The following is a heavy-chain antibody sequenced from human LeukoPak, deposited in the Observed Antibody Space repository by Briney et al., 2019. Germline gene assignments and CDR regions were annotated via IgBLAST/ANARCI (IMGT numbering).Heavy chain of an antibody. Sequence: GGSLRLSCAASGFTFSTYTMHWVRQAPGMGLEWVANIKQDGSEKYYVDSVKGRFTISRDNAKNSLYLQMNSLRVEDTAVYYCARHNYGYNYWGQGTLVTVSS. V-gene: IGHV3-7*01. CDR1: GFTFSTYT. CDR2: IKQDGSEK. CDR3: ARHNYGYNY. J-gene: IGHJ4*02. D-gene: IGHD5-18*01.